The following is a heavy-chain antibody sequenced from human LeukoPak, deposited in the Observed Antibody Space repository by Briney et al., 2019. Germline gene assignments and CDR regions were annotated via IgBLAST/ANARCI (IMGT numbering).Heavy chain of an antibody. V-gene: IGHV3-7*01. CDR3: ARDDVASGYDLFDY. CDR2: IKQDGSEK. CDR1: GFTFSSYW. Sequence: PGGSLRLSCAASGFTFSSYWMSWVRQAPRKGLEWVANIKQDGSEKYYVDSVKGRFTISRGNAKNSLYLQMNSLRAEDTAVYYCARDDVASGYDLFDYWGQGTLVTVSS. J-gene: IGHJ4*02. D-gene: IGHD5-12*01.